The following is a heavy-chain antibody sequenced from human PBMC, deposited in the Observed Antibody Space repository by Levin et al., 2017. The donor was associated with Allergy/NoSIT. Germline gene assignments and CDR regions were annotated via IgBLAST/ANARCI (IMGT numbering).Heavy chain of an antibody. CDR2: IYYSGST. J-gene: IGHJ5*02. Sequence: SETLSLTCSVSGGSISSSSYYWGWIRQPPGKGLEWIGSIYYSGSTYYNPSLKSRVTISVDTSKNQFSLKLSSVTAADTAVYYCAREYSSSPMAWGQGTLVTVSS. V-gene: IGHV4-39*07. CDR3: AREYSSSPMA. D-gene: IGHD6-6*01. CDR1: GGSISSSSYY.